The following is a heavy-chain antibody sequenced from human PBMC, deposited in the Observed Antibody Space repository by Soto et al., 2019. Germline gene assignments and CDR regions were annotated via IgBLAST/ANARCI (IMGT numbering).Heavy chain of an antibody. D-gene: IGHD3-3*01. V-gene: IGHV4-34*01. Sequence: PSETLSLTCAFYVGSFSGYYWSCIRHPPGKWLEWIGEINHSGSTNYNPSLKSRVTISVDTSKNQFSLRLSSVTAADTAVYYCARGPAYYDFWSGYYLFEYLGQGTLVIVSS. CDR3: ARGPAYYDFWSGYYLFEY. CDR2: INHSGST. CDR1: VGSFSGYY. J-gene: IGHJ4*02.